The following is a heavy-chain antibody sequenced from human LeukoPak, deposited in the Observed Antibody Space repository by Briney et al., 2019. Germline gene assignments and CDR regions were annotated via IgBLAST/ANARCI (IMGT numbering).Heavy chain of an antibody. CDR2: INPSGGST. CDR1: GYTFTSYY. CDR3: ARDSHRIAVAVHGGLEYFQH. Sequence: ASVKVPCKASGYTFTSYYMHWVRQAPGQGLEWMGIINPSGGSTSYAQKFQGRVTMTRDTSTSTVYMELSSLRSEDTAVYYCARDSHRIAVAVHGGLEYFQHWGQGTLVTVSS. D-gene: IGHD6-19*01. J-gene: IGHJ1*01. V-gene: IGHV1-46*01.